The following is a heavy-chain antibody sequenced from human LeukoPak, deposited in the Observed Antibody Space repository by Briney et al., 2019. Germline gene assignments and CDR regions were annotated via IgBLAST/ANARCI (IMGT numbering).Heavy chain of an antibody. D-gene: IGHD2-15*01. V-gene: IGHV3-11*01. J-gene: IGHJ4*02. Sequence: GGSLRLSCAASGFIINDYYMTWIRQTPGKGLEWVSDISDTGFTTYYADSVKGRFTISRDNANNSMYLQMNSLRAEDTAVYYCAKGPYCSGGSCYSPPHWGQGTLVTVSS. CDR1: GFIINDYY. CDR2: ISDTGFTT. CDR3: AKGPYCSGGSCYSPPH.